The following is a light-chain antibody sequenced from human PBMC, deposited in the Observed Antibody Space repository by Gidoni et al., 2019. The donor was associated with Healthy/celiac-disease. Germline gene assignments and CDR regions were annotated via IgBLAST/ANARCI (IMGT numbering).Light chain of an antibody. CDR3: LQDYNYLTWT. CDR2: AAS. J-gene: IGKJ1*01. CDR1: QGIRND. Sequence: IQMTQSPPSLSASVGDRVTITCRASQGIRNDLGWYQEKPGKAPKLLIYAASSLQSWVPSRFSGSGSGTDFTLTISSLQPEDFATYYCLQDYNYLTWTFGQGTKVEIK. V-gene: IGKV1-6*01.